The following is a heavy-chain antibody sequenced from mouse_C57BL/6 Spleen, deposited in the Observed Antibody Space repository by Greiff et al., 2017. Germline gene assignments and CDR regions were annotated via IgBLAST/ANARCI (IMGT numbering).Heavy chain of an antibody. CDR2: IDPENGDT. D-gene: IGHD1-1*02. J-gene: IGHJ3*01. CDR3: TTFPSYYVAY. Sequence: DVKLVESGAELVRPGASVKLSCTASGFNIKDDYMHWVKQRPEQGLEWIGWIDPENGDTEYASKFQGKATITADTSSNTAYLQLSSLTSEDTAVYYCTTFPSYYVAYWGQGTLVTVSA. V-gene: IGHV14-4*01. CDR1: GFNIKDDY.